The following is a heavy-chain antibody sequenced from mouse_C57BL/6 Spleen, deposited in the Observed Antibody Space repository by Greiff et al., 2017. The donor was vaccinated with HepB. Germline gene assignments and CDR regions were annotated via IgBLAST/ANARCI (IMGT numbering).Heavy chain of an antibody. CDR1: GYTFTDYY. Sequence: QVHVKQSGPELVKPGASVKISCKASGYTFTDYYINWVKQRPGQGLEWIGWIYPGSGNTKYNEKFKGKATLTVDTSSSTAYMQLSSLTSEDSAVYFSARYHDGSLYYWGQGTTLTVSS. CDR3: ARYHDGSLYY. J-gene: IGHJ2*01. V-gene: IGHV1-84*01. D-gene: IGHD2-3*01. CDR2: IYPGSGNT.